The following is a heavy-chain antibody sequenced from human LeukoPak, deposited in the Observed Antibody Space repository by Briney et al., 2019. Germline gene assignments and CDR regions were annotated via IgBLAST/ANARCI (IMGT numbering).Heavy chain of an antibody. Sequence: PGRSLRLSCAASGFTFSSYGMHWVRQAPGKGLEWVGRIKSKTDGGTTDYAAPVKGRFTISRDDSKNTLYLQMNSLKTEDTAVYYCTTAYYDSSGYYNDYWGQGTLVTVSS. D-gene: IGHD3-22*01. J-gene: IGHJ4*02. V-gene: IGHV3-15*01. CDR2: IKSKTDGGTT. CDR1: GFTFSSYG. CDR3: TTAYYDSSGYYNDY.